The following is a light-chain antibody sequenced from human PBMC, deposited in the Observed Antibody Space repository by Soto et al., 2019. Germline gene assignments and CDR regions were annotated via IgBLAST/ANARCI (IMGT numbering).Light chain of an antibody. CDR2: DAS. V-gene: IGKV1-5*01. J-gene: IGKJ1*01. CDR3: QHYKTYSRT. CDR1: QTITTW. Sequence: GDRVTITCRASQTITTWMAWYQQKPGKAPKLLVYDASTLQSGVATRFSGSGSGTEFTLTISSLQPDDSATYYCQHYKTYSRTFGQGTKVDIK.